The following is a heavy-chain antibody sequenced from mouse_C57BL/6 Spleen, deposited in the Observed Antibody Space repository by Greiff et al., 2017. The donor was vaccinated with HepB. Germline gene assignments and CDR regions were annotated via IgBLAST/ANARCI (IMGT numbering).Heavy chain of an antibody. CDR1: GYTFTSYG. CDR2: IYPRSGNT. CDR3: ARWGDYDYDGRDGAWFDY. J-gene: IGHJ3*01. D-gene: IGHD2-4*01. V-gene: IGHV1-81*01. Sequence: VQLQQSGAELARPGASVKLSCKASGYTFTSYGISWVKQRTGQGLEWIGEIYPRSGNTYYNEKFKGKATLTADKSSSTAYMELRSLTSEDSAVYCGARWGDYDYDGRDGAWFDYWGQGTLVTVSA.